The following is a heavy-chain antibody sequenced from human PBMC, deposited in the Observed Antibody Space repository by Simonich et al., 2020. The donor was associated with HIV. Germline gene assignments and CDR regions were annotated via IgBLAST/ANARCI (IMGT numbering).Heavy chain of an antibody. Sequence: QVQLHQWGAGLLKPSETLSLTCAVYGGSFSGYYWTWIRQSPGKGLEWIGEINHSGIHNYTPTLKSRVTISLDTSKNQFSLKLNSVTAADTAVYYCARGTVTGGDARFDYWGQGTLVTVSS. J-gene: IGHJ4*02. CDR2: INHSGIH. V-gene: IGHV4-34*01. CDR1: GGSFSGYY. D-gene: IGHD4-17*01. CDR3: ARGTVTGGDARFDY.